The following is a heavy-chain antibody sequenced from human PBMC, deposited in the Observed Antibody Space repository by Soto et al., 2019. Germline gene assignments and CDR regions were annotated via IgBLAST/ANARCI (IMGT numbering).Heavy chain of an antibody. Sequence: PSETLSLTCAVSGGSISSRDYSWSWIRQPPGKGLEWIGYIYHSGSSYYNPSLKSRVTISGDRSKNQFSLKLWSVTAADTAVYYCASGPIEFYDSSGFTWGADNWGQGTLVTVSS. J-gene: IGHJ4*02. V-gene: IGHV4-30-2*01. CDR2: IYHSGSS. CDR1: GGSISSRDYS. D-gene: IGHD3-22*01. CDR3: ASGPIEFYDSSGFTWGADN.